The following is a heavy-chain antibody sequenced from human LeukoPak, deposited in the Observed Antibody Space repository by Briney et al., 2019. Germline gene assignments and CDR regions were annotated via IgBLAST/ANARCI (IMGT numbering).Heavy chain of an antibody. Sequence: SETLSLTCAVYGGSFSDYYLSWIRQPPGKGLEWIGEINHSGSTNYNPSLKSRVTISIDTSQTQFSLKLSSVTVADTAVYYCARGPLRYFDWLTTWGQGTLVTVSS. J-gene: IGHJ5*02. D-gene: IGHD3-9*01. CDR2: INHSGST. CDR1: GGSFSDYY. CDR3: ARGPLRYFDWLTT. V-gene: IGHV4-34*01.